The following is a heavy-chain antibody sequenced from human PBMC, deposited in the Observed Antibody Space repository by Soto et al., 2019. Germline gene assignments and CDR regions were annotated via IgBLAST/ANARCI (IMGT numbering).Heavy chain of an antibody. CDR2: IKQDGSEK. V-gene: IGHV3-7*01. CDR1: GFTFSSYW. CDR3: ARSSSGWYSSFDY. D-gene: IGHD6-19*01. Sequence: GGSLRLSCAASGFTFSSYWMSWVRQAPGKGLEWVANIKQDGSEKYYVDSVKGRFTISRDNAKNSLYLQMNSLRAEDTAVYYCARSSSGWYSSFDYWGQGTLVTVSS. J-gene: IGHJ4*02.